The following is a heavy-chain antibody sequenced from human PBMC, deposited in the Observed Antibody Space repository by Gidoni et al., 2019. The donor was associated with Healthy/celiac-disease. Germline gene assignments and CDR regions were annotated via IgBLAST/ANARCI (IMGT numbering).Heavy chain of an antibody. D-gene: IGHD5-18*01. Sequence: EVQLVESGGGLVQPGRSLLLSCAASGFTFDDYAMHWVRHAPGKGREWVSGIRWNSGSIGYADSVKGRFTISRDNAKNSLYLQMNSLGAEDTALYDCAKSGGYSYGYYYYYMDVWGKGTTVTVSS. V-gene: IGHV3-9*01. CDR3: AKSGGYSYGYYYYYMDV. CDR1: GFTFDDYA. CDR2: IRWNSGSI. J-gene: IGHJ6*03.